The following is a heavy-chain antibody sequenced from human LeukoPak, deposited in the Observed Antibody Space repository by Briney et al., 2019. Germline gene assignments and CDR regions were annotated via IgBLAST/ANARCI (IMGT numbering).Heavy chain of an antibody. CDR2: IIPIFGTA. CDR3: ARGATVSGYSYGARYYFDY. Sequence: SVKVSCKASGGTFSSYAISWVRQAHGQGLELMGGIIPIFGTANYAQKFQGRVTITADESTSTAYMELSSLRSEDTAVYYCARGATVSGYSYGARYYFDYWGQGTLVTVSS. D-gene: IGHD5-18*01. CDR1: GGTFSSYA. V-gene: IGHV1-69*13. J-gene: IGHJ4*02.